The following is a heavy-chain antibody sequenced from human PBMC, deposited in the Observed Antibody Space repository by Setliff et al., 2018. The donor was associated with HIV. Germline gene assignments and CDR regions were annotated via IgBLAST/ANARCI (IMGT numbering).Heavy chain of an antibody. CDR1: GGTLTNYV. CDR3: ARDQTGIAAAAFGGGSAWSDEGFDI. Sequence: SVKVSCKTSGGTLTNYVITWVRQAPGQGLEWMGIIIPMYNIPTYAQKFQGRVTFTADESTSTTYMELSSLSSEDTAVYYCARDQTGIAAAAFGGGSAWSDEGFDIWGQGTMVTVSS. J-gene: IGHJ3*02. CDR2: IIPMYNIP. V-gene: IGHV1-69*13. D-gene: IGHD6-13*01.